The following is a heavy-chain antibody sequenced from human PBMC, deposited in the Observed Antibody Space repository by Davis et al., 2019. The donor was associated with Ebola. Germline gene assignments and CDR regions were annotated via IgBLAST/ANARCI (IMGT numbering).Heavy chain of an antibody. CDR1: GYSFTSYW. CDR2: IYPGDSDT. Sequence: KVSCKGSGYSFTSYWIGWVRQMPGKGLEWMGIIYPGDSDTRYNPSFEGQVTISVDKSTNTAYLQWSSLKASDTATYYCLRQAYSSTWLIWGQGTMVTVSS. CDR3: LRQAYSSTWLI. D-gene: IGHD6-13*01. V-gene: IGHV5-51*01. J-gene: IGHJ3*02.